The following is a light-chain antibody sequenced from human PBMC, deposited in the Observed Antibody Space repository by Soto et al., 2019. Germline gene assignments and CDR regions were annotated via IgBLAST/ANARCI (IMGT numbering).Light chain of an antibody. V-gene: IGKV1-39*01. J-gene: IGKJ3*01. CDR2: AAS. CDR1: QSITSY. CDR3: QQSYITPCT. Sequence: DLQMTQSPSSLSASVGDRVTITCRASQSITSYLNWYQQKPGKAPKLLIYAASSLQSGVPSRFSGSGSGTDFTLTISSLQPEDFATYYCQQSYITPCTFGPGTKVDIK.